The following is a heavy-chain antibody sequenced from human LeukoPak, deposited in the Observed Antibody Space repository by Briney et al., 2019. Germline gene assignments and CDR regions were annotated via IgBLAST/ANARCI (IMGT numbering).Heavy chain of an antibody. Sequence: KPSETLSLTCTVSGGSISSYYWSWIRQPAGKGLEWIGRIYTSGSTNYNPSLKSRVTMSVDTSKNQFSLKLTSVTAADTAMYYCGRNAAYCIDCWGQGILVTVSS. CDR1: GGSISSYY. J-gene: IGHJ4*02. V-gene: IGHV4-4*07. CDR2: IYTSGST. D-gene: IGHD1-26*01. CDR3: GRNAAYCIDC.